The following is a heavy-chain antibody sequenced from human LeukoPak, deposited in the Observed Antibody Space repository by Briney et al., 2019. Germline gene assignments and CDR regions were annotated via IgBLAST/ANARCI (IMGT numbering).Heavy chain of an antibody. Sequence: PGGSLRLSCAASGFTFSSYAMNWVRQAPGEGLEWVSTVSRTGSGTYYADSVKGRFTISRDNSKNTLFLQMNSLRADDTAVYYCAKAIYSDYPRPNFDYWGQGTLVTVSS. CDR2: VSRTGSGT. CDR3: AKAIYSDYPRPNFDY. D-gene: IGHD5-12*01. CDR1: GFTFSSYA. V-gene: IGHV3-23*01. J-gene: IGHJ4*02.